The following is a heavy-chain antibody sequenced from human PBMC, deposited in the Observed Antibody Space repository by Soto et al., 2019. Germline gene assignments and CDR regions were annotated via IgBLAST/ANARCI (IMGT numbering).Heavy chain of an antibody. D-gene: IGHD3-9*01. CDR2: INNSGTT. J-gene: IGHJ6*03. CDR3: ASFDYLDLWTGSRHYMDV. V-gene: IGHV4-34*01. Sequence: QVHLEQWGAGLLNPSETLSLTCAVYGGSLSGYYWSWVRQSPGKGLEWIGEINNSGTTNYNPSLMIRVTISADTSNLQFSRRRSSVTPADSAVYYCASFDYLDLWTGSRHYMDVWCRATTVTVSS. CDR1: GGSLSGYY.